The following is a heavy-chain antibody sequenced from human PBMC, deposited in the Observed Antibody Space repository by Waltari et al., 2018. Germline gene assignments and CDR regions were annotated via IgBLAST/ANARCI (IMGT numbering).Heavy chain of an antibody. CDR3: ATWELLTYYFDY. CDR1: GFTFSSYS. Sequence: EVQLVESGGGLVKPGGSLRLSCAASGFTFSSYSMNWVRQAPGKGLEWVSSISSSSSYIYYADSVKGRFTISRDNAKNSLYLQMNSLRAEDTAVYYCATWELLTYYFDYWGQGTLVTVSS. D-gene: IGHD1-26*01. V-gene: IGHV3-21*01. J-gene: IGHJ4*02. CDR2: ISSSSSYI.